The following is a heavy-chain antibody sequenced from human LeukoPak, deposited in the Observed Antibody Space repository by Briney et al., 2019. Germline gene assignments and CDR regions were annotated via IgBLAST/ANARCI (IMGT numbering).Heavy chain of an antibody. Sequence: ASVKVSCKASRGTFSSYAISWVRQAPGQGLECMGGIIPMFGPANYDQKSQGRVTITTDECTSTAYLELSSLRSEDTAVYYCATNPHRATVTTLDYWGQGTLVTVSS. V-gene: IGHV1-69*05. J-gene: IGHJ4*02. D-gene: IGHD4-17*01. CDR2: IIPMFGPA. CDR1: RGTFSSYA. CDR3: ATNPHRATVTTLDY.